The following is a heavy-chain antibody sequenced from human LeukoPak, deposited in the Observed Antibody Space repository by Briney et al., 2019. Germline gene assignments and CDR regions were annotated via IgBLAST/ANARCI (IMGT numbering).Heavy chain of an antibody. D-gene: IGHD6-13*01. J-gene: IGHJ4*02. V-gene: IGHV3-23*01. Sequence: GGTLRLSCAASGFTFSSYGMSWVRQAPGKGLEWVSAISGSGGSTYYADSVKGRFTISRDNSKNTLYLQMNSLRAEDTAVYYCAKGSYSSSWTPPDYWGQGTLVTVSS. CDR1: GFTFSSYG. CDR3: AKGSYSSSWTPPDY. CDR2: ISGSGGST.